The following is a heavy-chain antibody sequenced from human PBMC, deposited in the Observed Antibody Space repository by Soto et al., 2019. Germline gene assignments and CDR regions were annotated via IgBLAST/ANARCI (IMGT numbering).Heavy chain of an antibody. Sequence: QLQLQESGSGLVKPSQTLSLTCAVSGGSISSNDYSWSWIRQPPGKGLEWIGYIYHSGSTYYNPSLKSRVTISVDRSKNQFSLKLSSVTAADTAIYYCARTLSITMVRGVYFRTDAFDIWGQGTMVTVSS. J-gene: IGHJ3*02. CDR2: IYHSGST. CDR1: GGSISSNDYS. V-gene: IGHV4-30-2*01. CDR3: ARTLSITMVRGVYFRTDAFDI. D-gene: IGHD3-10*01.